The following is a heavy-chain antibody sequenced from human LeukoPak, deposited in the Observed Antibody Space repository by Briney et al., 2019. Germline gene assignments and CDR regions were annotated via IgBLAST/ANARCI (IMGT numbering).Heavy chain of an antibody. D-gene: IGHD6-19*01. Sequence: PGGSLRLSCAASGFTFSSYWMHWVRQAPGKGLVWVSRIDSAGSSTNYADSVKGRFTISRDNAKNTLYLQLNSLGAEDTAVYYCARDLAGTGDYWGRGTLVTVSS. V-gene: IGHV3-74*01. CDR3: ARDLAGTGDY. CDR1: GFTFSSYW. J-gene: IGHJ4*02. CDR2: IDSAGSST.